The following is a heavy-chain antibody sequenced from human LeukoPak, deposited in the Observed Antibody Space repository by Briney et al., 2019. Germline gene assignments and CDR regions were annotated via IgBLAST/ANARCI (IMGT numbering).Heavy chain of an antibody. Sequence: SETLSLTCTVSGGSISSYYWSWIRQPAGKGLEWIGRIYTSGSTNYNPSLKSRVTMSVDTSKNQFSLKMSSVTAADTAVYYCARELKVGNTGYYFDYWGQGTLVTVSS. CDR1: GGSISSYY. CDR3: ARELKVGNTGYYFDY. D-gene: IGHD2/OR15-2a*01. V-gene: IGHV4-4*07. CDR2: IYTSGST. J-gene: IGHJ4*02.